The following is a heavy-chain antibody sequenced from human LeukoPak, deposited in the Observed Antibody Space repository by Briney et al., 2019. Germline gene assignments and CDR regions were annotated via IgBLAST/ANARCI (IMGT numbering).Heavy chain of an antibody. CDR3: ARDPSGSYSDWFDP. Sequence: GASVKVSCKASGYTFTGYYMHWVRQAPGQGLEWMGWINPNSGGTNYAQKFQGRVTMTRDTSISTAYMELSRLRSDDTAVYYCARDPSGSYSDWFDPWGQGTLVTVSS. D-gene: IGHD1-26*01. CDR1: GYTFTGYY. V-gene: IGHV1-2*02. CDR2: INPNSGGT. J-gene: IGHJ5*02.